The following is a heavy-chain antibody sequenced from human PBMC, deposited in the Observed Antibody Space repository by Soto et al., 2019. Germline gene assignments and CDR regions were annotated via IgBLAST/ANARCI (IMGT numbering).Heavy chain of an antibody. D-gene: IGHD2-21*01. CDR3: ASGGIPDDY. J-gene: IGHJ4*02. CDR1: GGSTSRGGYY. V-gene: IGHV4-31*03. CDR2: IYYSGST. Sequence: SETLSLTCTVSGGSTSRGGYYWSWIRQHPGKGLEWIGYIYYSGSTYYNPSLKSRVTISVDTSKNQFSLKLSSVTAADTAVYYCASGGIPDDYWAQRTLVTGSS.